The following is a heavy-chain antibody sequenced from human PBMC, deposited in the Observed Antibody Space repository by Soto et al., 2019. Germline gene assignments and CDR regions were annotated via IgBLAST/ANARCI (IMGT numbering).Heavy chain of an antibody. CDR1: GFSLSTSGVG. CDR3: AHGCGWLFDY. CDR2: LYWDGDI. J-gene: IGHJ4*02. Sequence: QVTLKASGHALVKPTQTLTLTCAFSGFSLSTSGVGVGWIRQPPGKALEWLALLYWDGDIRYSPSLSSRLTLTKDTSKSQVVLTMTNMAPVDTATYDYAHGCGWLFDYWGQGTLVTVSS. V-gene: IGHV2-5*02. D-gene: IGHD6-19*01.